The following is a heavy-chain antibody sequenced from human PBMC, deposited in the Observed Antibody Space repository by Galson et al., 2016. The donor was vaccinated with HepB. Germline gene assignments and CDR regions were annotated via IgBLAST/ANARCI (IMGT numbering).Heavy chain of an antibody. CDR3: ARVLGVSEMGGGMDV. Sequence: SETLSLTCGVSGGSIITNNWWSWLRQSPGKGLEWIGEIYHSGSTNYNPSLKSRVTISVDKSKNQLSLKLSSVTAADTAVYYCARVLGVSEMGGGMDVWGQGTTVTVSS. V-gene: IGHV4-4*02. CDR1: GGSIITNNW. J-gene: IGHJ6*02. D-gene: IGHD5-24*01. CDR2: IYHSGST.